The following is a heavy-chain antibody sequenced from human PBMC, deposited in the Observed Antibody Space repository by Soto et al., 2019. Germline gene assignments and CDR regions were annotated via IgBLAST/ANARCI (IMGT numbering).Heavy chain of an antibody. CDR2: ISGYNGNT. CDR3: ARDRTMIAIDAFDI. Sequence: QVQLVQSGAEVKKPGASVKVSCKASGYTFTSYGISWVRQAPGQGLEWMGWISGYNGNTNYAQKLQGRVTMTTVTSTSTAYMELRSLRSGDTAVYYCARDRTMIAIDAFDIWGQGTMVTVSS. D-gene: IGHD3-22*01. J-gene: IGHJ3*02. CDR1: GYTFTSYG. V-gene: IGHV1-18*01.